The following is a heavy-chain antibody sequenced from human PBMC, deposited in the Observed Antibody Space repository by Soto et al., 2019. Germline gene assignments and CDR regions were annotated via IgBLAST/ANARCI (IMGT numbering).Heavy chain of an antibody. CDR1: GFIFSTYG. CDR3: ASPESGSYWGFDY. Sequence: QVQLVESGGGVVQPGRSLRLSCAASGFIFSTYGMHWVRQAPGKGLEWVAVIWYDGSNKYYADSVKGRFTISRDNSKNTLYPQMNSLRAEDTAIYYCASPESGSYWGFDYWGQGTLVTVSS. V-gene: IGHV3-33*01. J-gene: IGHJ4*02. CDR2: IWYDGSNK. D-gene: IGHD1-26*01.